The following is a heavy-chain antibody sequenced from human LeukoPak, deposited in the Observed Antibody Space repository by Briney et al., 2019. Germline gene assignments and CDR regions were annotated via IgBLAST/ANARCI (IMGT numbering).Heavy chain of an antibody. CDR1: GYSFTSYW. CDR2: IYPGDSDT. Sequence: GESLKISCKGSGYSFTSYWIGWVRQMPRKGLEWMGTIYPGDSDTRYSPSFQGQVTISADKSISTAYLQWSSLKASDTAMYYCARPSSSWDDAFDIWGQGTMVTVSS. V-gene: IGHV5-51*01. CDR3: ARPSSSWDDAFDI. D-gene: IGHD6-13*01. J-gene: IGHJ3*02.